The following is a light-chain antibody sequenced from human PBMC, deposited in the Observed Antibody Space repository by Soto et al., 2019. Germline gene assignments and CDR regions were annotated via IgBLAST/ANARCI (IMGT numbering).Light chain of an antibody. V-gene: IGKV1-39*01. CDR3: QDSHTSGT. Sequence: DIQMTQSPSSLSASVGDRVTITGRASQSISTYLSWYQQKPGKAPNLLIYGASSLQSGVPSRFSGSGSGTYFTLTITSLLLEDFATYFCQDSHTSGTFRQGTKLEI. CDR2: GAS. CDR1: QSISTY. J-gene: IGKJ2*01.